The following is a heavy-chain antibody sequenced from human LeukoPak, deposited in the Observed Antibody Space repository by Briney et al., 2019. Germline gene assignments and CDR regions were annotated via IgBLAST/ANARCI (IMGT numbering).Heavy chain of an antibody. CDR2: ISYDGNNK. CDR3: AKDVAGDPTIDY. D-gene: IGHD2-21*02. J-gene: IGHJ4*02. V-gene: IGHV3-30*18. CDR1: GFTFSSYV. Sequence: GGSLRLSCAASGFTFSSYVMHWVRQAPGKGLEWVAVISYDGNNKYYADSVKGRFTISRDNSKNTLYLQMNSLRAEDTAVYYCAKDVAGDPTIDYWGQGNLVTVSS.